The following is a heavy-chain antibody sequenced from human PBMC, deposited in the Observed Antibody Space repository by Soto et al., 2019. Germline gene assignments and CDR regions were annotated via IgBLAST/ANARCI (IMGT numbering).Heavy chain of an antibody. CDR1: GGTFSSYA. CDR3: ARTGQQLVLRPFDY. V-gene: IGHV1-69*06. CDR2: IIPIFGTA. J-gene: IGHJ4*02. D-gene: IGHD6-13*01. Sequence: QVQLVQSGAEVKTPGYSVKVSCKASGGTFSSYAISWVRQAPGQGLEWMGGIIPIFGTANYAQKFQGRVTITADKSTSPAYMELSSQRSEDTAVYYCARTGQQLVLRPFDYWGQGTLVTVS.